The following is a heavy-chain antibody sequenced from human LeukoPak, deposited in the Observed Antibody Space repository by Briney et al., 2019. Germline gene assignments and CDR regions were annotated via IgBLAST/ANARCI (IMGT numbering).Heavy chain of an antibody. Sequence: SETLSLTCTVSGGSISSSSYYWGWIRQPPGKGLEWIGSIYCSRSNYSNPSLKRLATISVDSSKNQFSLKLSSVAAADAALYYCARRAVATSHYYYYYYMDVWGKGTTVTVSS. CDR2: IYCSRSN. CDR1: GGSISSSSYY. D-gene: IGHD5-12*01. V-gene: IGHV4-39*01. CDR3: ARRAVATSHYYYYYYMDV. J-gene: IGHJ6*03.